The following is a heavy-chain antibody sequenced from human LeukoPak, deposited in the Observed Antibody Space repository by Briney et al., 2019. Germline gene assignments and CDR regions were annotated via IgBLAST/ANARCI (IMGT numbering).Heavy chain of an antibody. J-gene: IGHJ3*02. V-gene: IGHV4-39*01. CDR1: GGSISSSSYY. CDR3: ARGLYDFWSGYYQPGDAFDI. Sequence: SETLSLTCTVSGGSISSSSYYWGWIRQPPGKGLEWIGSIYYSGSTYYNPSLKSRVTISVDTSKNQFSLKLSSVTAADTAVYYCARGLYDFWSGYYQPGDAFDIWGQGTMVTVSS. CDR2: IYYSGST. D-gene: IGHD3-3*01.